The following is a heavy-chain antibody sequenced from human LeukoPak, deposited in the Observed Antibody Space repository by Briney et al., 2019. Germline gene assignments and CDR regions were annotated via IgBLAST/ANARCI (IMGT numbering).Heavy chain of an antibody. V-gene: IGHV3-30-3*01. CDR2: LSSDGTDK. CDR3: ARDLSGAADYYFDY. Sequence: RSLTLSCAASVFTFSIYAMHWVRQAPGKGLEWVAVLSSDGTDKHYADSVKGRFTISRDNSKNTLYLQMNSLRGEDTAVYYCARDLSGAADYYFDYWGQGTLVTVSS. J-gene: IGHJ4*02. D-gene: IGHD6-19*01. CDR1: VFTFSIYA.